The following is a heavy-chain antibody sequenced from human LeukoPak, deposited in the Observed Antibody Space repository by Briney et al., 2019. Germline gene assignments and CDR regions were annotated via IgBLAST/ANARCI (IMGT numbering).Heavy chain of an antibody. CDR3: ARDGPPYCGGDCYSRYFQH. V-gene: IGHV4-30-4*08. CDR1: GGSISSGDYY. D-gene: IGHD2-21*01. CDR2: IYYSGST. J-gene: IGHJ1*01. Sequence: SQTLSLTCTVSGGSISSGDYYWNWIRQPPGKGLEWIGYIYYSGSTYYNPSLKSRVTISVDTSKNQFSLKLSSVTAADTAVYYCARDGPPYCGGDCYSRYFQHWGQGTLVTVSS.